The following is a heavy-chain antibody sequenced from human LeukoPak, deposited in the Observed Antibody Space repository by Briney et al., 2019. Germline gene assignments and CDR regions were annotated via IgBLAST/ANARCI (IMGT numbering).Heavy chain of an antibody. CDR2: IWYDGSNK. CDR1: GFTFSSYS. Sequence: GGSLRLSCAASGFTFSSYSIHWVRQAPGKGLEWVAVIWYDGSNKYYADSVKGRFTISRDNSKNALYLQMNSLRAADTAVYYCGRGYYGDYGYGMDVWGQGTTVTVSS. D-gene: IGHD4-17*01. V-gene: IGHV3-33*08. J-gene: IGHJ6*02. CDR3: GRGYYGDYGYGMDV.